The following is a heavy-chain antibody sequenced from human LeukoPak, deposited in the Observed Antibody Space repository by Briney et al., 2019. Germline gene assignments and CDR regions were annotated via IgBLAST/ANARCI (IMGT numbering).Heavy chain of an antibody. Sequence: GASVKVSCKASGGTFSSYAISWVRQAPGQGLEWMGGIIPIFGTANYAQKFQGRVTITVDESTSTAYMELSSLRSEDTAVYYCARGRGVRGVRHPNDYWGQGTLVTVSS. V-gene: IGHV1-69*13. CDR2: IIPIFGTA. D-gene: IGHD3-10*01. CDR1: GGTFSSYA. J-gene: IGHJ4*02. CDR3: ARGRGVRGVRHPNDY.